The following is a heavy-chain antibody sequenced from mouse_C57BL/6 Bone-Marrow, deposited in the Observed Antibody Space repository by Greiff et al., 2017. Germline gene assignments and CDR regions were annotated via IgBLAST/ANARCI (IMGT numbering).Heavy chain of an antibody. J-gene: IGHJ4*01. Sequence: QVQLQQSGPGLVQPSQSLSITCTVSGFSLTSYGVHWVRQSPGKGLEWLGVIWSGGSTAYNAPFISCLSISKKDSKSQVFFKMNSLHADDTAIDYCARNGGSSLYYYAMDDWGQGTSVTVSS. V-gene: IGHV2-2*01. CDR2: IWSGGST. CDR3: ARNGGSSLYYYAMDD. D-gene: IGHD1-1*01. CDR1: GFSLTSYG.